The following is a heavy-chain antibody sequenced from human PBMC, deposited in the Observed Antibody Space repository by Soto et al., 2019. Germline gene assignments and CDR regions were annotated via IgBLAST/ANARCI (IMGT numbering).Heavy chain of an antibody. CDR1: GFSLTSPGMC. D-gene: IGHD1-20*01. CDR2: IERDDDDK. J-gene: IGHJ4*02. Sequence: SGPTLVNPTETLTLTCTFSGFSLTSPGMCVSWIRQPPGKALEWLALIERDDDDKYYSTSLKTRLTISKDTRKNQVVLTMANMDPADTGTYYCARSIRGPRRFNGMDGWGQGTLVTVSS. CDR3: ARSIRGPRRFNGMDG. V-gene: IGHV2-70*13.